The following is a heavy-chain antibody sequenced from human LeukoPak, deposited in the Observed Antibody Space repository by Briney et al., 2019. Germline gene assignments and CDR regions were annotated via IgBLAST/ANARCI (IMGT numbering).Heavy chain of an antibody. J-gene: IGHJ4*02. V-gene: IGHV1-18*01. CDR1: GYTFTSYG. D-gene: IGHD6-6*01. CDR3: ARVPRLSSIAARPNFDY. CDR2: ISAYNGNT. Sequence: ASVKVSCKASGYTFTSYGIRWVRQAPGQGLEWMGWISAYNGNTNYAQKLQGRVTMTTDTSTSTAYMELRSLRSDDTAVYYCARVPRLSSIAARPNFDYWGQGTLVTVSS.